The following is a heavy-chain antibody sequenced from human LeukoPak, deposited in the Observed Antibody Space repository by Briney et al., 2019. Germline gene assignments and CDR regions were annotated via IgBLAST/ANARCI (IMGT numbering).Heavy chain of an antibody. J-gene: IGHJ4*02. CDR2: ISWNSGSI. Sequence: PGGSLRLSCAASGFTFDDYAMHWVRQAPGKGLEWVSGISWNSGSIGYADSVKGRFTISRDNAKNSLCLQMNSLRAEDTALYYCAKDISGSRDGYNGASFDYWGQGTLVTVSS. D-gene: IGHD5-24*01. CDR3: AKDISGSRDGYNGASFDY. V-gene: IGHV3-9*01. CDR1: GFTFDDYA.